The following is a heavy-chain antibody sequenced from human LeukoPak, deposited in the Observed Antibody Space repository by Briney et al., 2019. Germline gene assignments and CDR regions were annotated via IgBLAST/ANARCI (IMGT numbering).Heavy chain of an antibody. Sequence: ASVKVSCKASGYTFISYDINWVRQATGQGLEWMGWMNPNSGNTGYAQKFQGRVTMTRNTSISTAYMELSSLRSEDTAVYCCARGAVVPAAMSPYYYYGMDVWGQGTTVTVSS. V-gene: IGHV1-8*01. CDR2: MNPNSGNT. CDR1: GYTFISYD. CDR3: ARGAVVPAAMSPYYYYGMDV. J-gene: IGHJ6*02. D-gene: IGHD2-2*01.